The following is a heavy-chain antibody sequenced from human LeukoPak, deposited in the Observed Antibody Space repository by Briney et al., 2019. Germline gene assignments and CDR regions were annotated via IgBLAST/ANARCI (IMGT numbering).Heavy chain of an antibody. CDR1: GGSFSGCY. D-gene: IGHD2-8*01. CDR3: ARGSRLTKPYYYYYYMDV. J-gene: IGHJ6*03. CDR2: INHSGST. Sequence: SETLSLTCAVYGGSFSGCYWSWIRQPPGKGLEWIGEINHSGSTNYNPSLKSRVTISVDTSKNQFSLKLSSVTAADTAVYYCARGSRLTKPYYYYYYMDVWGKGTTVTVSS. V-gene: IGHV4-34*01.